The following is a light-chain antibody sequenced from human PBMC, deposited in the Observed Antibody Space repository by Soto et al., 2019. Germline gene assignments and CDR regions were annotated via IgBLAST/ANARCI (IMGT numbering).Light chain of an antibody. V-gene: IGKV3-11*01. CDR2: DTS. CDR3: KQRQHWPWT. J-gene: IGKJ1*01. CDR1: QSVSSY. Sequence: EIVLTQSPATLSLSPGERATLSCRASQSVSSYLAWYQQKPGQAPRLLIYDTSNRATGIPARFSGSGSGTDFTLTISSLEPEDFAVYYCKQRQHWPWTFGQGTKMEIK.